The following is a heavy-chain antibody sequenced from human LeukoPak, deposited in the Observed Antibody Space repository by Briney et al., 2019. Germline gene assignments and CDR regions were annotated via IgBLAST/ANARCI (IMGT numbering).Heavy chain of an antibody. CDR2: VNPKSGKT. CDR1: GYTFTSSD. CDR3: ARGRPGLASAGTYDF. Sequence: ASVKVSCKASGYTFTSSDINWVRQAPGQGLEWMGWVNPKSGKTGSARKLQGRVAMTKNISISTAYIEVSSLAYEDTATYYCARGRPGLASAGTYDFWGQGTLITVSS. D-gene: IGHD6-13*01. V-gene: IGHV1-8*01. J-gene: IGHJ4*02.